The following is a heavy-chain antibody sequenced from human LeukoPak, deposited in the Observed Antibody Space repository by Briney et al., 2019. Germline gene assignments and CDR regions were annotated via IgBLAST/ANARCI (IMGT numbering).Heavy chain of an antibody. CDR1: GGTFSSYA. Sequence: GASVKVSCKASGGTFSSYAISWVRQAPGQGLEWMGWINPNSGGTNYAQKFQGRVTMTRDTSISTAYMELSRLRSDDTAVYYCARGIYAVAGTYYWGQGTLVTVSS. D-gene: IGHD6-19*01. CDR3: ARGIYAVAGTYY. CDR2: INPNSGGT. V-gene: IGHV1-2*02. J-gene: IGHJ4*02.